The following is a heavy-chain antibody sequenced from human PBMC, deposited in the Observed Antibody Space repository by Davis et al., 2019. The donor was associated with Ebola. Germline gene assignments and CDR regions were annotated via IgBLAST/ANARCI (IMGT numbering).Heavy chain of an antibody. D-gene: IGHD3-10*01. J-gene: IGHJ4*02. Sequence: SETLSLTCTVSGGSISSSSYYWGWIRQPPGKGLEWIGSIYYSGSTYYNPFLKSRVTISVDTSKNQFSLKLSSVTAADTAVYYCASWPYYYGSGDYWGQGTLVTVSS. V-gene: IGHV4-39*01. CDR3: ASWPYYYGSGDY. CDR1: GGSISSSSYY. CDR2: IYYSGST.